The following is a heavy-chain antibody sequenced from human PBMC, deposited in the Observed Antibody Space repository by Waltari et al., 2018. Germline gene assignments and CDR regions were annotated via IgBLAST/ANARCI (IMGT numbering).Heavy chain of an antibody. CDR1: GGSITSYY. CDR3: LAGRAGEPFDY. J-gene: IGHJ4*02. D-gene: IGHD6-19*01. V-gene: IGHV4-59*01. Sequence: QVQLLESGPGLVKPSETLSLTCTVSGGSITSYYWTWIRQPPGKGLAWIGNSHYRGSTRYNPSLKSRVTLSLDTSKSKFSLKLNSVTAADTAVYYCLAGRAGEPFDYWGQGTLVTVSS. CDR2: SHYRGST.